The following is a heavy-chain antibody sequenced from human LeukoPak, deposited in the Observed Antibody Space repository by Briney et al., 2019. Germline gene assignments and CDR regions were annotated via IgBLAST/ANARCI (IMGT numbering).Heavy chain of an antibody. CDR3: VRGLLDYYDSSGYYPHVGYYFDY. J-gene: IGHJ4*02. Sequence: VASVTVSCKASGGTLSSYAISWVRQAPGQGLEWMGGITPMFGTANYAQKFQGRVTITADESTSTAYMELSSLRSEDTAVYYCVRGLLDYYDSSGYYPHVGYYFDYWGQGTLVTVSS. V-gene: IGHV1-69*13. CDR2: ITPMFGTA. D-gene: IGHD3-22*01. CDR1: GGTLSSYA.